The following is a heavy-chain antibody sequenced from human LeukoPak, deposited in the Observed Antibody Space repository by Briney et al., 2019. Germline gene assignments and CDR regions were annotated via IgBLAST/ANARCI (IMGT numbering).Heavy chain of an antibody. D-gene: IGHD3-9*01. CDR1: GYTFTAYY. CDR3: ARRSGVLTGYSN. Sequence: ASVKVSCKASGYTFTAYYIHWVRQAAGQGLEWMGWVNPNSGDTNYPQKFQGRVTMTRDTSISTAYMELSRLGSDDTAVYYCARRSGVLTGYSNWGQGTLVTVSS. J-gene: IGHJ1*01. V-gene: IGHV1-2*02. CDR2: VNPNSGDT.